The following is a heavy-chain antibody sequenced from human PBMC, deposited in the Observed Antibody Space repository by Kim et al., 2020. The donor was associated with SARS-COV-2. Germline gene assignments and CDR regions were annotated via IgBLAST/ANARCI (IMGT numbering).Heavy chain of an antibody. D-gene: IGHD6-19*01. J-gene: IGHJ6*02. V-gene: IGHV6-1*01. CDR3: ARVVDDGTVAGTSLYYYYGMDV. CDR1: GDSVSSNSAA. Sequence: SQTLSLTCAISGDSVSSNSAAWNWIRQSPSRGLEWLGRTYYRSKWYNDYAVSVKSRITINPDTSKNQFSLQLNSVTPEDTAVYYCARVVDDGTVAGTSLYYYYGMDVWGQGTTVTVSS. CDR2: TYYRSKWYN.